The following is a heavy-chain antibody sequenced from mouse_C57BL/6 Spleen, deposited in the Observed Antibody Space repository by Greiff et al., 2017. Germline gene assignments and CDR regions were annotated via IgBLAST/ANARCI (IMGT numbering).Heavy chain of an antibody. CDR1: GYTFTSYW. CDR2: IHPNSGST. CDR3: AREGITTVLAHYFDY. Sequence: QVQLQQPGAELVKPGASVKLSCKASGYTFTSYWMHWVKQRPGQGLEWIGMIHPNSGSTNYNEKFKSKATLTVDKSSSTAYMQLSCLTSEDSAFYSCAREGITTVLAHYFDYWGQGTTLTVSS. V-gene: IGHV1-64*01. D-gene: IGHD1-1*01. J-gene: IGHJ2*01.